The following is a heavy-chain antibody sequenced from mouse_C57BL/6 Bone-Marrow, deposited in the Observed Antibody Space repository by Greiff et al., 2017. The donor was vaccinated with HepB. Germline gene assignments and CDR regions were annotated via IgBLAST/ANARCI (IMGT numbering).Heavy chain of an antibody. J-gene: IGHJ3*01. V-gene: IGHV2-9-1*01. D-gene: IGHD2-2*01. Sequence: VQGVESGPGLVAPSQSLSITCTVSGFSLTSYAISWVRQPPGKGLEWLGVIWTGGGTNYNSALNSRLSIRKDNSKSQVFLKMNSLQTDDTARYYCARSTMVTTGFAYWGQGTLVTVSA. CDR2: IWTGGGT. CDR3: ARSTMVTTGFAY. CDR1: GFSLTSYA.